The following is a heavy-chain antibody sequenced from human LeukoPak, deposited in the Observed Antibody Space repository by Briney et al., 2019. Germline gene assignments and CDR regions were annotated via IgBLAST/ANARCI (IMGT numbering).Heavy chain of an antibody. CDR2: IYYSGST. Sequence: SETLSLTCTVSGGSISSYYWSWIRQPPGKGLEWIGYIYYSGSTNYNPSLKSRVTISVRTSKNQFSLKLSSVTCADTAVYYCARDVTAILDYWGQGTLVTVSS. J-gene: IGHJ4*02. CDR1: GGSISSYY. D-gene: IGHD2-21*02. CDR3: ARDVTAILDY. V-gene: IGHV4-59*01.